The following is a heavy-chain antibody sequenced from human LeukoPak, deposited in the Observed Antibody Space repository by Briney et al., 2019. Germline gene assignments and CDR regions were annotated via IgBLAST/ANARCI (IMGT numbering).Heavy chain of an antibody. CDR2: IKQDGREK. Sequence: PGGSLRLSCAASGFIFSSYWMSWLRQAPGKGLEWVANIKQDGREKYYVNSMKGRFTISRDNAKNSLYLQVNSLRAEDTAVYYCVRDAVWFDYWGQGTLVTVSS. CDR1: GFIFSSYW. J-gene: IGHJ4*02. CDR3: VRDAVWFDY. V-gene: IGHV3-7*01.